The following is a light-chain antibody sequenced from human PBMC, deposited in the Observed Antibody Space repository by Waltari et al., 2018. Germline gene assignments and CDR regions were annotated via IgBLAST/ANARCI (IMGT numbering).Light chain of an antibody. V-gene: IGKV3-20*01. CDR1: QRVSKY. J-gene: IGKJ1*01. Sequence: EVVLTQSPGTLSFSPGERATLSCRASQRVSKYLSCYQQRPGQAPRLLIYAASPRATGVPDRCGGSGCRTDFSLTISRLEPEDIAVYFCQNHERLPATFGQGTRVEIK. CDR3: QNHERLPAT. CDR2: AAS.